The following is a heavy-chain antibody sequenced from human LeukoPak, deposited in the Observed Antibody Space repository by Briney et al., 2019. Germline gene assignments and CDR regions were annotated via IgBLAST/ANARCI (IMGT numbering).Heavy chain of an antibody. CDR2: IKQDGSEK. Sequence: GGALRLSCAASGFTFSSYWKSWGRQGPGKGLGGGGNIKQDGSEKYYVDSVKGRFTISRDNAKNSLYLQMNSLRAEDTAVYYCARNVAAAGTEYFDYWGQGTLVTVSS. D-gene: IGHD6-13*01. CDR3: ARNVAAAGTEYFDY. J-gene: IGHJ4*02. V-gene: IGHV3-7*01. CDR1: GFTFSSYW.